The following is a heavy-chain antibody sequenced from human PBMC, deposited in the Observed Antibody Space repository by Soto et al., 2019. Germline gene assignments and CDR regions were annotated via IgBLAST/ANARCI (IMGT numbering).Heavy chain of an antibody. CDR1: GYTLTELS. V-gene: IGHV1-24*01. CDR3: AKGGVGSSWPSYYGMDV. CDR2: FDPEDGET. Sequence: ASVKVSCKVSGYTLTELSMHWVRQAPGIGLEWMGGFDPEDGETIYAQKFQGRVTMTEDTSTDTAYMELSSLRSEDTAVYYCAKGGVGSSWPSYYGMDVWGQGTTVTVSS. D-gene: IGHD6-13*01. J-gene: IGHJ6*02.